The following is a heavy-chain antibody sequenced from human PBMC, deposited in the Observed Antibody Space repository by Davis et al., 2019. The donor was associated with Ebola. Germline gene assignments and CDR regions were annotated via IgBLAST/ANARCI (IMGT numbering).Heavy chain of an antibody. D-gene: IGHD6-19*01. J-gene: IGHJ4*02. V-gene: IGHV4-4*02. CDR2: IYHSGST. CDR1: GGSISSSNW. CDR3: ARFYSSGWYNHYFDY. Sequence: PSETLSLTCAVSGGSISSSNWWSWVRQPPGKGLEWIGEIYHSGSTNYNPSLKSRVTISVDKSKNQFSLKLSSVTAADTAVYYCARFYSSGWYNHYFDYWGQGTLVTVSS.